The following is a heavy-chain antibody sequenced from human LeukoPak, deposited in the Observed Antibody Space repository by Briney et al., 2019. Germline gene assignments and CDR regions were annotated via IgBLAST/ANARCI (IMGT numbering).Heavy chain of an antibody. Sequence: GASVKVSCKASGYTFTGYYMHWVRQAPGQGLEWMGWINPNSGGTNYAQKFQGRVTMTRDTSISTAYMELSRLRSDDTAVYYCAITGGYSSGWYYFDYWGQGTLVTVSS. D-gene: IGHD6-19*01. CDR1: GYTFTGYY. CDR2: INPNSGGT. J-gene: IGHJ4*02. V-gene: IGHV1-2*02. CDR3: AITGGYSSGWYYFDY.